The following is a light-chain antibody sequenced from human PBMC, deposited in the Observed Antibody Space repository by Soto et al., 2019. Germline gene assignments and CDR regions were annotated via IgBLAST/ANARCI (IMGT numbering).Light chain of an antibody. CDR1: QSISSW. J-gene: IGKJ2*01. Sequence: DIQMTQSPSTLSASVGDRVTITCRASQSISSWLAWYQQKPGKAPKLLIYKASTLESGVPSRFSGSGSGTEFTLTLSCLQPDDFATYYCKQYNSYPYTFVQGTKLEIK. CDR2: KAS. CDR3: KQYNSYPYT. V-gene: IGKV1-5*03.